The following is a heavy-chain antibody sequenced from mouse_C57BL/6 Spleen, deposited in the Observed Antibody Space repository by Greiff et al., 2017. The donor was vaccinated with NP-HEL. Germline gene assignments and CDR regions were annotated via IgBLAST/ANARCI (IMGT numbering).Heavy chain of an antibody. CDR1: GYTFTDYY. V-gene: IGHV1-34*01. CDR3: AKSTRLGRASWFAY. J-gene: IGHJ3*01. CDR2: IYPKNGGN. Sequence: VQLQQSGPELVKPGASVKMSCKASGYTFTDYYMHWVKQSHGKSLEWIGYIYPKNGGNGYNQKFKGKATLTADKSSSTAYMEVRSLISEDSAVYYSAKSTRLGRASWFAYWGQGTLVTVSA. D-gene: IGHD4-1*01.